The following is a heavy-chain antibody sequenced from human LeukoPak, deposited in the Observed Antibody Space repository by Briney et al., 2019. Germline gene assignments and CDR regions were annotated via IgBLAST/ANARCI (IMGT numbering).Heavy chain of an antibody. CDR3: ARVGRSGYYPGPNWFDP. V-gene: IGHV1-69*13. J-gene: IGHJ5*02. Sequence: GASVKVSCKASGYTFTSYAMNWVRQAPGQGLEWMGGIIPIFGTANYAQKFQGRVTITADESTSTAYMELSSLRSEDTAVYYCARVGRSGYYPGPNWFDPWGQGTLVTVSS. CDR2: IIPIFGTA. D-gene: IGHD3-22*01. CDR1: GYTFTSYA.